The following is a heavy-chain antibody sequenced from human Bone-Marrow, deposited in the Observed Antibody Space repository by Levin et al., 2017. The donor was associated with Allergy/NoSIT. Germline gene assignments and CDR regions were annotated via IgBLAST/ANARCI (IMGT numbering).Heavy chain of an antibody. V-gene: IGHV3-23*01. CDR3: AKLSGTTSGYYYYYMNV. D-gene: IGHD1-1*01. CDR1: GFSFSDYA. Sequence: AGGSLRLSCAASGFSFSDYAMTWVRQAPGKGLEWVSGVSGSGDDSYYADSVKGRFTISRDNSKNTLFLQMKSLRAEDTAEYYCAKLSGTTSGYYYYYMNVWGRGTTVTVSS. CDR2: VSGSGDDS. J-gene: IGHJ6*03.